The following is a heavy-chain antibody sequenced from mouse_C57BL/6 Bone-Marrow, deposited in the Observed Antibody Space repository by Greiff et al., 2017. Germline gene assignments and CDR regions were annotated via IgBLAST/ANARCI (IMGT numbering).Heavy chain of an antibody. V-gene: IGHV5-6*01. CDR3: ARRSYFDV. CDR2: ISSGGSYT. J-gene: IGHJ1*03. CDR1: GFTFSSYG. Sequence: EVQGVESGGDLVKPGGSLKLSCAASGFTFSSYGMSWVRQTPDKRLEWVATISSGGSYTYYPDSVKGRFTISRDNAKNTLYLQLSSLKSEDTAMYYCARRSYFDVWGTGTTVTVSS.